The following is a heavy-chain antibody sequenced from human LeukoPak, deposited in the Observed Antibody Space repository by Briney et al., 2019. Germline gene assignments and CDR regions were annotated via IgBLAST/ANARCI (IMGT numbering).Heavy chain of an antibody. V-gene: IGHV3-74*01. Sequence: GGSLRLSCAASGFSFSSYAMTWVRQAPGKGLVWVSRINSDGISTSYADSVKGRFTISRDNAKNTLYLQMNSLRAEDTAVYYCARDGNYYDSSGPADYWGQGTLVTVSS. J-gene: IGHJ4*02. D-gene: IGHD3-22*01. CDR1: GFSFSSYA. CDR3: ARDGNYYDSSGPADY. CDR2: INSDGIST.